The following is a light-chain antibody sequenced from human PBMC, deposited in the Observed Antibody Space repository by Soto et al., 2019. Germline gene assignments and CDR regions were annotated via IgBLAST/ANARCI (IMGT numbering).Light chain of an antibody. J-gene: IGLJ1*01. Sequence: QSVLTQPASVSGSPGQSITISCTGTSSDVGNYKYVSWYQQHPGKAPKLMIYEVSNRPSGVSNRFSGSKSGNTASLTISGLQAEDETDYYCFSYTSSGTYVXGTGTTVTVL. CDR1: SSDVGNYKY. CDR2: EVS. V-gene: IGLV2-14*01. CDR3: FSYTSSGTYV.